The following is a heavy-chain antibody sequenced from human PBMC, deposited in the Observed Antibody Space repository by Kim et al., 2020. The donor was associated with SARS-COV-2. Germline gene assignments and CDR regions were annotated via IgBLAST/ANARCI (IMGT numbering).Heavy chain of an antibody. J-gene: IGHJ4*02. V-gene: IGHV3-23*01. CDR3: AKDRLGNGWCDY. Sequence: YYPDSVKGRFTISRDKSKNTLYLQMNSLRAYDTAVYYCAKDRLGNGWCDYWGQGTLVTVSS. D-gene: IGHD6-19*01.